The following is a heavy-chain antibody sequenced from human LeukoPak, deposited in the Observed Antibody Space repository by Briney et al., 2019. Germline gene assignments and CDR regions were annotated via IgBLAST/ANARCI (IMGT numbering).Heavy chain of an antibody. J-gene: IGHJ4*02. CDR1: GFTVSSNY. V-gene: IGHV3-53*01. CDR2: IYSGGNT. D-gene: IGHD3-10*01. Sequence: GGSLRLSCAASGFTVSSNYMSWVRQAPGKGLEWVSVIYSGGNTYYADSVKGRFTISRDNSKNTLYLQMNSLRAEDTAVYYCARDWSSGSSLDYWGQGTLVTVSS. CDR3: ARDWSSGSSLDY.